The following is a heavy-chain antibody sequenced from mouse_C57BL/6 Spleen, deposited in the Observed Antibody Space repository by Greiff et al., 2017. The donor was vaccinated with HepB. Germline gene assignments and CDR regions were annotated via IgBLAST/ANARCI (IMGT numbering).Heavy chain of an antibody. CDR3: ARSITTDWYFDV. V-gene: IGHV1-54*01. CDR2: INPGSGGT. J-gene: IGHJ1*03. D-gene: IGHD1-1*01. Sequence: VQLQQSGAELVRPGTSVKVSCKASGYAFTNYLIEWVKQRPGQGLEWIGVINPGSGGTNYNEKFKGKATLTADKSSSTAYMQLSSLTSEDYAVYFCARSITTDWYFDVWGTGTTVTVSS. CDR1: GYAFTNYL.